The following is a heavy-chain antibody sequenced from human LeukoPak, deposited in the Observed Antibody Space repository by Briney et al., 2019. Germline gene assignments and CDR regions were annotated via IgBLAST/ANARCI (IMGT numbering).Heavy chain of an antibody. D-gene: IGHD6-6*01. Sequence: SETLSLTCAVYGGSFSGYYWSWIRQPPGKGLEWIGYIYYSGSTNYNPSLKSRVTISVDTSKNQFSLKLSSVTAADTAVYYCARTLGFDYWGQGTLVTVSS. CDR2: IYYSGST. CDR1: GGSFSGYY. CDR3: ARTLGFDY. V-gene: IGHV4-59*08. J-gene: IGHJ4*02.